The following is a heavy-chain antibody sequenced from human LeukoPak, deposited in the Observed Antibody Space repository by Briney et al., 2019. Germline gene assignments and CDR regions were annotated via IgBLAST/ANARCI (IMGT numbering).Heavy chain of an antibody. J-gene: IGHJ4*02. CDR3: AKSSTRAYFDY. CDR1: GGSISSYY. D-gene: IGHD6-13*01. V-gene: IGHV4-59*01. Sequence: SETLSLTCTVSGGSISSYYWSWIRQPPGKGLEWIGYIYYSGSTNYNPSLKSRVTISVDTSKNQFSLKLSSVTAADTAVYYCAKSSTRAYFDYWGQGTLVTVSS. CDR2: IYYSGST.